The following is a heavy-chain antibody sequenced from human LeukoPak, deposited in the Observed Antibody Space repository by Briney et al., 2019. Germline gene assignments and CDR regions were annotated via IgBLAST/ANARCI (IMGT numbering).Heavy chain of an antibody. J-gene: IGHJ4*02. CDR2: IIPIFGTA. CDR1: GGTFSSYA. V-gene: IGHV1-69*01. D-gene: IGHD3-10*01. Sequence: GASVKVSCTASGGTFSSYAISWVRQAPGQGLEWMGGIIPIFGTANYAQKFQGRVTITADESTSTAYMELSSLRSEDTAVYYCTREHRGGDYFDYWGQGTRVTVSS. CDR3: TREHRGGDYFDY.